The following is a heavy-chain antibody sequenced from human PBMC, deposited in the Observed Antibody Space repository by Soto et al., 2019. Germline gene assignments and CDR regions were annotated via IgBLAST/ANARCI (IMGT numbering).Heavy chain of an antibody. CDR2: IHYTGRT. CDR3: ARGETYYDILKGFDP. J-gene: IGHJ5*02. CDR1: GGSISSGGYY. Sequence: QVQLQESGPGLVKPSQTLSLTCTVSGGSISSGGYYWSWIRQHPGKALEWIGYIHYTGRTYYNPSLRSRVTISLDTSRIQFSVKLSAVTAADTAVYYCARGETYYDILKGFDPWGQGTLVTVSS. D-gene: IGHD3-9*01. V-gene: IGHV4-31*03.